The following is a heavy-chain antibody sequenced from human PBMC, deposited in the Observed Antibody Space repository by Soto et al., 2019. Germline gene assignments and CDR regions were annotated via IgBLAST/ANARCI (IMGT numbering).Heavy chain of an antibody. V-gene: IGHV4-31*03. J-gene: IGHJ4*02. CDR1: GGSISSGGYY. D-gene: IGHD6-13*01. Sequence: SETLSLTCTVSGGSISSGGYYWSWIRQHPGKGLEWIGYIYYSGSTYYNPSLKSRVTISVDTSKNQFSLKLSSVTAADTAVYYCARVSVTADGTGFDYWGQGTLVTVSS. CDR2: IYYSGST. CDR3: ARVSVTADGTGFDY.